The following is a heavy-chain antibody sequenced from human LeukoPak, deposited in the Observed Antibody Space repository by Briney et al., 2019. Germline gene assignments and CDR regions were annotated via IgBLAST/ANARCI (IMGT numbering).Heavy chain of an antibody. D-gene: IGHD6-13*01. Sequence: PGGSLSLSCAASGFTFSTYSMNWVRQAPGKGLEWVSSISSSSSYIYYADSVKGRFTISRDNAKNSLYLQMNSLRAEDTAEYYCAREVYSSSWSYYFDYWGQGTLVTVSS. J-gene: IGHJ4*02. V-gene: IGHV3-21*01. CDR3: AREVYSSSWSYYFDY. CDR1: GFTFSTYS. CDR2: ISSSSSYI.